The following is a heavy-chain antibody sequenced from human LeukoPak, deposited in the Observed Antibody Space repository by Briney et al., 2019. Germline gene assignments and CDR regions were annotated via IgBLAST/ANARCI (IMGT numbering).Heavy chain of an antibody. V-gene: IGHV3-30*19. D-gene: IGHD3-16*01. CDR1: GFTFSSYS. CDR2: ISYDGSKK. J-gene: IGHJ4*02. Sequence: GGSLRLSCAASGFTFSSYSMHWVRQAPGKGLEWVALISYDGSKKYYADSVKGRFTISRDNSKNTQSLQMNSLRDEDTAVYYCARETITFGGTDYWGQGTLVTVSS. CDR3: ARETITFGGTDY.